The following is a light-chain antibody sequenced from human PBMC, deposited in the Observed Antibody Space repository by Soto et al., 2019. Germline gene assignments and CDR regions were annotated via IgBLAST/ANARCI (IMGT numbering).Light chain of an antibody. CDR1: QSIATF. CDR2: ASF. Sequence: DIQMTQSPSSLSVSVRDRVTITCRASQSIATFLHWYQQKPGKAPKLLIYASFNLQSGVPSRFSGSGSGTEFTLTISSLQPEDFATYYCQQSSNIPYTFGQGTKLEIK. CDR3: QQSSNIPYT. V-gene: IGKV1-39*01. J-gene: IGKJ2*01.